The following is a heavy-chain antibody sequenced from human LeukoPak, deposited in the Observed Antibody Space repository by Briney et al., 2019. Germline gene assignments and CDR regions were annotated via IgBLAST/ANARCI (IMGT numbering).Heavy chain of an antibody. J-gene: IGHJ4*02. V-gene: IGHV3-23*01. Sequence: GGSLRLSCAASGFTFSSYAMSWVRQPPGKGLEWVSAISGSGGSTYYADSVKGRFTISRDNSKNTLYLQMNSLRAEDTAVYYCAKARPVEWELSYIYQDFDYWGQGTLVTVSS. CDR2: ISGSGGST. D-gene: IGHD3-3*01. CDR1: GFTFSSYA. CDR3: AKARPVEWELSYIYQDFDY.